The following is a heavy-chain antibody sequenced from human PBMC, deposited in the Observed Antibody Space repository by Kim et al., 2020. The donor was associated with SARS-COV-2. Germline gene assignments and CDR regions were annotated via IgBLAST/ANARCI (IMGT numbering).Heavy chain of an antibody. D-gene: IGHD1-26*01. CDR3: AAMPELLL. V-gene: IGHV4-34*01. CDR2: SGST. Sequence: SGSTNYNPSLKSRVTISVDTSKNQFSLKLSSVTAADTAVYYCAAMPELLLWGQGTLVTVSS. J-gene: IGHJ4*02.